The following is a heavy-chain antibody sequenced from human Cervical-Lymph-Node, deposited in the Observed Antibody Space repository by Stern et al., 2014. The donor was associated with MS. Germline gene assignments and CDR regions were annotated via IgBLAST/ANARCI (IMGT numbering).Heavy chain of an antibody. V-gene: IGHV3-15*06. CDR2: IKPKTDGGTT. CDR1: GLIFSKAW. CDR3: TTDEVANFAH. J-gene: IGHJ5*02. Sequence: EVQLAESGGGLVKPGGSLRLSCAASGLIFSKAWMTWVRQAPGKVLEWVGRIKPKTDGGTTNYSTPVQGRFTISSDDSKNILFLHMNSLKTEDTAVYYCTTDEVANFAHWGQGILVTVSS.